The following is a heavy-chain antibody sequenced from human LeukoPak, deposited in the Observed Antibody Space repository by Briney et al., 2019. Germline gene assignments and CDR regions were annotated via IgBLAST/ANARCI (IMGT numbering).Heavy chain of an antibody. CDR1: GFTFSSYG. J-gene: IGHJ4*02. Sequence: GGSLRLSCAASGFTFSSYGMHWVRQAPGKGLEWVAVISYDGSNKYYADSVKGRFTISRDNSKNTLYLQMNSLRAEDTAVYYCAKNGRCSSTSCYTAFDYWGQGTLVIVSS. V-gene: IGHV3-30*18. D-gene: IGHD2-2*02. CDR3: AKNGRCSSTSCYTAFDY. CDR2: ISYDGSNK.